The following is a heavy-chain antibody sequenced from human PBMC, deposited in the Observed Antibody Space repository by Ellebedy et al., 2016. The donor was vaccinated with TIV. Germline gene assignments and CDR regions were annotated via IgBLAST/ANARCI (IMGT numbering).Heavy chain of an antibody. CDR2: MNHNSGNT. Sequence: AASVKVSCKASGYTFTSYDINWVRQATGQGLEWMGWMNHNSGNTGYAQKFQGRVTITRNTSISTAYMELSSLRSEHTAVYYCARGGGYCSGGSCYADSSFDPWGQGTLVTVSS. D-gene: IGHD2-15*01. CDR3: ARGGGYCSGGSCYADSSFDP. V-gene: IGHV1-8*03. CDR1: GYTFTSYD. J-gene: IGHJ5*02.